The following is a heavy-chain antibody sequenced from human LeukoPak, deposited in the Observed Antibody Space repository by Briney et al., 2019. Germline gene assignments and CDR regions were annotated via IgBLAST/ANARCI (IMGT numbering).Heavy chain of an antibody. D-gene: IGHD7-27*01. Sequence: GESLKISCKGSGYIFTSYWIGWVRQMPGKGLEWMGIIYPGDSDTRYSPSFQGQVTISADRSISTAYLQWNTLKASDTAIYYCARHNNWGFDYWDRGTLLTVSS. V-gene: IGHV5-51*01. CDR2: IYPGDSDT. CDR3: ARHNNWGFDY. J-gene: IGHJ4*02. CDR1: GYIFTSYW.